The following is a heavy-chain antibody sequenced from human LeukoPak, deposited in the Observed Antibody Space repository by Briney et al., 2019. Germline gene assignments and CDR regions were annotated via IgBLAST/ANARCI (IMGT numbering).Heavy chain of an antibody. CDR1: GFTFSSYA. CDR3: AREGFMVVTPYFDY. Sequence: GGSLRLSCAASGFTFSSYAMSWVRQAPGKGLEWVSSISSSSSYIYYADSVKGRFTISRDNAKNSLYLQMNSLRAEDTAVYYCAREGFMVVTPYFDYWGQGTLVTVSS. V-gene: IGHV3-21*01. CDR2: ISSSSSYI. D-gene: IGHD2-21*02. J-gene: IGHJ4*02.